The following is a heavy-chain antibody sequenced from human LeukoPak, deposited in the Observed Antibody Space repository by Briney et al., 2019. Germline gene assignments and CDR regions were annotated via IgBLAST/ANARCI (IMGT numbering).Heavy chain of an antibody. CDR2: IYYSGST. V-gene: IGHV4-59*12. CDR3: ARDGGYVRSLDD. D-gene: IGHD5-12*01. J-gene: IGHJ4*02. CDR1: GGSISSYY. Sequence: SETLSLTCTVSGGSISSYYWSWIRQPPGKGLEWIGYIYYSGSTNYNPSLKSRVTISVDTSKNQFSLKLRSVTAADTAVYYCARDGGYVRSLDDWGQGTLVTVSS.